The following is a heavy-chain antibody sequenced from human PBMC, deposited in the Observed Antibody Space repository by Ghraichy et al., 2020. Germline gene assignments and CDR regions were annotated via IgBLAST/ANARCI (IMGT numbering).Heavy chain of an antibody. CDR1: GFSLSTSEVG. D-gene: IGHD3-16*01. CDR2: IYWDGDK. V-gene: IGHV2-5*02. CDR3: AHSLLYDPLDY. J-gene: IGHJ4*02. Sequence: SGPTLVKPTQTLTLTCTFSGFSLSTSEVGVGWIRQAPGKALEWLVVIYWDGDKRYSPSLKTRLTITKDTSKNQVVLTMTNMDPVDTGTYFCAHSLLYDPLDYWGQGTLVTVSS.